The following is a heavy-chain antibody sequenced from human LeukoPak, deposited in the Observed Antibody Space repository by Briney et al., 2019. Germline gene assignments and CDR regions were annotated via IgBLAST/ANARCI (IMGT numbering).Heavy chain of an antibody. D-gene: IGHD3-22*01. J-gene: IGHJ3*01. V-gene: IGHV3-7*01. CDR2: IKQEGSAR. CDR1: GFSFSSYW. CDR3: SAGEGYYDSSDYYSAWAFNV. Sequence: GGSLRLSCVASGFSFSSYWMSWVRQTPGKGLEWVANIKQEGSARYYVDSVTGRFTISRDNAMNSLYLQMNSLRAEDTAVYYCSAGEGYYDSSDYYSAWAFNVWGQGTMVTVSS.